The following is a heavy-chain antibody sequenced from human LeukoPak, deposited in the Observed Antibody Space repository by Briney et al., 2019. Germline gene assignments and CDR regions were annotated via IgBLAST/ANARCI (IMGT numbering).Heavy chain of an antibody. CDR1: GDSVSSNSVT. Sequence: SQALSLTCAISGDSVSSNSVTWNWIRQSPSRGLEWLGRTYYRSKWYKYYAVSVKGRITINPDTSKNQFSLQLNSVTPEDTAVYYCARGPSYFQHWGQGTLVTVSS. V-gene: IGHV6-1*01. CDR2: TYYRSKWYK. J-gene: IGHJ1*01. CDR3: ARGPSYFQH.